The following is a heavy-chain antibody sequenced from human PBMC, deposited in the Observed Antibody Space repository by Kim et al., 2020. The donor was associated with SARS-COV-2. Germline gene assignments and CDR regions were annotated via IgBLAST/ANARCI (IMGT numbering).Heavy chain of an antibody. J-gene: IGHJ4*02. D-gene: IGHD6-13*01. V-gene: IGHV4-34*01. CDR1: GGSFSGYY. CDR2: INHSGST. Sequence: SETLSLTCAVYGGSFSGYYWSWIRQPPGKGLEWIGEINHSGSTNYNPSLKSRVTISVDTSKNQFSLKLSSVTAADTAVYYCARGLFGVAAAAVGYWGQGT. CDR3: ARGLFGVAAAAVGY.